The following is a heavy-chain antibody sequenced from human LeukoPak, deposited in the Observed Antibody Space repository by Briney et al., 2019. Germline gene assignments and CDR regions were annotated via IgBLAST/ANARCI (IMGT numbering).Heavy chain of an antibody. J-gene: IGHJ4*02. Sequence: GASVKVSCKAPGDTFSSYAISWVRQAPGQGLEWMGGIIPIFGTANYAQKFQGRVTITTGESTSTAHMELSRLRSEATAVYYYVAATDLWYYYFDYWGQGTLVTVSS. CDR2: IIPIFGTA. D-gene: IGHD2-8*01. V-gene: IGHV1-69*05. CDR1: GDTFSSYA. CDR3: VAATDLWYYYFDY.